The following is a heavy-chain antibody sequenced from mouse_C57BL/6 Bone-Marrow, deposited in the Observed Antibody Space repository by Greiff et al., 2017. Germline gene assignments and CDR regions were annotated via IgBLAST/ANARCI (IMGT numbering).Heavy chain of an antibody. Sequence: VQLQQSGAELVRPGASVKLSCKASGYTFTDYYINWVKQRPGQGLEWIARIYPGSGNTYYNEKFKGKATLTAEKSSSTAYMQLSSLTSEDSAVYFCARWDYYYGSSYHWYFEVWGTGTTVTVSS. J-gene: IGHJ1*03. D-gene: IGHD1-1*01. CDR2: IYPGSGNT. CDR1: GYTFTDYY. V-gene: IGHV1-76*01. CDR3: ARWDYYYGSSYHWYFEV.